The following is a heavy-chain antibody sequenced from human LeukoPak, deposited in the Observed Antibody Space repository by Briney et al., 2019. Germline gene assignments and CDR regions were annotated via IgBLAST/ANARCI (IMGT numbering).Heavy chain of an antibody. CDR1: GFTVSSNY. CDR3: ARDSPNYYYGSGSYYPY. D-gene: IGHD3-10*01. Sequence: GGSLRLSCAASGFTVSSNYMSWVRQAPGKGLEWVSVIYSGGSTYYADSVKGRFTISRDNSKNTLYLQMNSLRAEDTAVYCCARDSPNYYYGSGSYYPYWGQGTLVTVSS. V-gene: IGHV3-66*01. CDR2: IYSGGST. J-gene: IGHJ4*02.